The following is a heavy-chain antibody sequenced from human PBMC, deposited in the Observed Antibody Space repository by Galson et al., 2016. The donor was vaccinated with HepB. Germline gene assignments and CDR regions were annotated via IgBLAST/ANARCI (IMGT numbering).Heavy chain of an antibody. J-gene: IGHJ4*02. V-gene: IGHV4-39*01. CDR1: GGSISSSDYY. CDR3: ARLPNYGRTTRKIRRFDY. Sequence: SETLSLTCSVSGGSISSSDYYWGWIRQPPGKGLEWIGSMHYSGSTFYNPSLKSRLTISIDTSKNQFSLKLSSVTAADTAVYYCARLPNYGRTTRKIRRFDYWGQGTLVTVSS. D-gene: IGHD3-10*01. CDR2: MHYSGST.